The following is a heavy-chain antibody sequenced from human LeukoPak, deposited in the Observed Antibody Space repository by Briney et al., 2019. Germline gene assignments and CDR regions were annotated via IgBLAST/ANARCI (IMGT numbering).Heavy chain of an antibody. D-gene: IGHD6-19*01. CDR3: AKDRGSGCSS. CDR1: GFTFSSYG. CDR2: ISYDGSNK. J-gene: IGHJ4*02. Sequence: GGSLRLSCAASGFTFSSYGMHWVRQAPGKGLEWVAVISYDGSNKYYADSVKGRFTISRGNSKNTLYLQMNSLRAEDTAVYYCAKDRGSGCSSWGQGTLVTVSS. V-gene: IGHV3-30*18.